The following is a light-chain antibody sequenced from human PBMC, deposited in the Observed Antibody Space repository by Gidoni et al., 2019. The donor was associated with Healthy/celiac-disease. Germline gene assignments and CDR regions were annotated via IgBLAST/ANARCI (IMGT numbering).Light chain of an antibody. Sequence: DIQMTQSPSSLSASVGDRVTITCRASQSISSYLNWYQQKPGKAPKLLIYAASSLQSGVPSRFSGSGSGTDFTLTISSLQPEDFATYYCQQSYSMPPKYTFGQGTKLEIK. V-gene: IGKV1-39*01. CDR2: AAS. CDR1: QSISSY. J-gene: IGKJ2*01. CDR3: QQSYSMPPKYT.